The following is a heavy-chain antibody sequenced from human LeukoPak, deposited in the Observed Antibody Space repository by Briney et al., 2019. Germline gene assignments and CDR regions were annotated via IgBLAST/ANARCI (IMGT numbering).Heavy chain of an antibody. CDR1: GGSFSGYY. Sequence: SETPPLPCAVYGGSFSGYYWNWIRQPPGKGVEWIGEINHSGSTNYNPSLKSRVTISVDTSKNQFSPKLSCVTAADTAVYYCARVKYGSGSCYSYRANWFDPWGQGTLVTVSS. CDR2: INHSGST. J-gene: IGHJ5*02. V-gene: IGHV4-34*01. CDR3: ARVKYGSGSCYSYRANWFDP. D-gene: IGHD3-10*01.